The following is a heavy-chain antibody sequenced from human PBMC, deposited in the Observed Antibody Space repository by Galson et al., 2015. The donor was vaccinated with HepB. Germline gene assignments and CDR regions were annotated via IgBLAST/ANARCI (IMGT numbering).Heavy chain of an antibody. D-gene: IGHD5/OR15-5a*01. J-gene: IGHJ4*02. Sequence: QSGAEVKKPGESLKISCKGSEYTFSTYWIGWVRQMPGKGLEWMGIIFPGDSDTRYSPSFEGQVTISADKSISTAYLQWRSLRASDTAMYYCARRMSKVSGTYFDYWGQGALVTVSS. V-gene: IGHV5-51*01. CDR3: ARRMSKVSGTYFDY. CDR1: EYTFSTYW. CDR2: IFPGDSDT.